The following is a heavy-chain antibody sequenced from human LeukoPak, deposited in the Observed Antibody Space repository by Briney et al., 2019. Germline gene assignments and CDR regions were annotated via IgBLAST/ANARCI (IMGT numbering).Heavy chain of an antibody. CDR2: ISGRGGSS. CDR3: ARDEVSYGYLIDDY. J-gene: IGHJ4*02. CDR1: GFAFSFDA. Sequence: PGGSLRLSCAASGFAFSFDAMSWVRQAPGKGLEWVSSISGRGGSSYYEDSVKGRFTISRDNSKNTLSLQMNSLRAEDTAVYYCARDEVSYGYLIDDYWGQGTLVTVSS. D-gene: IGHD5-18*01. V-gene: IGHV3-23*01.